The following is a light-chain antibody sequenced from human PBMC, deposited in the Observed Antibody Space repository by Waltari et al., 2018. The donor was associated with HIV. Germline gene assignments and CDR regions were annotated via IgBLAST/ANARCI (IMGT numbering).Light chain of an antibody. J-gene: IGLJ2*01. V-gene: IGLV3-1*01. CDR3: QAWDANHAV. Sequence: TQPPSVSVPSGQTASIPCSGEKLADKFPCWYQKKPGQPPILLVYQGSRRPSGIPERFSASKSANTATLTSRGAQPLDEADYFCQAWDANHAVFGGGTTLTVL. CDR2: QGS. CDR1: KLADKF.